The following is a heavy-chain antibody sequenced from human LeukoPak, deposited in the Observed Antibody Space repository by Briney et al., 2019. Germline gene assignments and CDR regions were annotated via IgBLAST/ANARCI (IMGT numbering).Heavy chain of an antibody. V-gene: IGHV4-39*07. CDR2: IYYSGST. D-gene: IGHD3-22*01. J-gene: IGHJ3*02. CDR1: GGSISSSSYY. CDR3: ASSPCYYDSSGYAI. Sequence: SETLSLTCTVSGGSISSSSYYWGWIRQPPGKGLEWIGSIYYSGSTYYNPSLKSRVTISVDTSKNQFSLKLSSVTAADTAVYYCASSPCYYDSSGYAIWGQGTMVTVSS.